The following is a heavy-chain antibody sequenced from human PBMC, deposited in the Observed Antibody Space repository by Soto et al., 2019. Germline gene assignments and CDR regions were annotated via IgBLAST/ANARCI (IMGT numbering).Heavy chain of an antibody. V-gene: IGHV1-3*01. J-gene: IGHJ4*02. Sequence: ASVKVSCKASGYTFTSYAMHWVRQAPGQRLEWMGWINAGNGNTKYSQKFQGRVTSTRDTSASTAYMELSSLRSEDTAVYYCARSRWLLWTFEYWGQGTLVTGS. CDR2: INAGNGNT. CDR1: GYTFTSYA. D-gene: IGHD5-12*01. CDR3: ARSRWLLWTFEY.